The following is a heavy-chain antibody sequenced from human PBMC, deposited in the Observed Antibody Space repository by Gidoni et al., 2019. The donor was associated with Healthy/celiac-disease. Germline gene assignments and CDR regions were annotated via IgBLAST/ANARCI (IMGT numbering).Heavy chain of an antibody. CDR1: GFTFSSYA. D-gene: IGHD3-22*01. CDR3: AKFPYDSSGYSYFDY. Sequence: EVQPLESGGGLVQPGGSLRLSCAVPGFTFSSYAMSWVRQAPGKGLEWVSDIRGSGTSTYYADSVKGRFTISRDNSKNTLYLQMNSLRAEDTAVYYCAKFPYDSSGYSYFDYWGQGTLVTVSS. V-gene: IGHV3-23*01. CDR2: IRGSGTST. J-gene: IGHJ4*02.